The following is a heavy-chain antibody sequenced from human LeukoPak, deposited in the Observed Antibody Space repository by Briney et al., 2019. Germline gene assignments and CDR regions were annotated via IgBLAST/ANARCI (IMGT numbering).Heavy chain of an antibody. CDR2: INPNSGGT. CDR3: ARDLGFFTIFGVAEGY. CDR1: GYTFTGYY. Sequence: ASVKVSCKASGYTFTGYYMHWVRQAPGQGLEWMGWINPNSGGTNYAQKFQGRVTMTRDTSISTAYMELSRLRSDDTAVYYCARDLGFFTIFGVAEGYWGQGTLVTVSS. D-gene: IGHD3-3*01. J-gene: IGHJ4*02. V-gene: IGHV1-2*02.